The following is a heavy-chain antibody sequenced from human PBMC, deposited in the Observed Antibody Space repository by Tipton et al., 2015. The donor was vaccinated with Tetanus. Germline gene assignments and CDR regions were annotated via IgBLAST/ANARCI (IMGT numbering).Heavy chain of an antibody. V-gene: IGHV3-7*01. CDR3: ARDQGVVITASIFDY. J-gene: IGHJ4*02. CDR1: GFTFNTYW. D-gene: IGHD2-15*01. CDR2: IKYDESEK. Sequence: SLRLSCAASGFTFNTYWMSWARQAPGKGLEWVANIKYDESEKYYVDSVKGRFTISRDNAKNSLYLQMNNLRAEDTAVYYCARDQGVVITASIFDYWGQGNMVTVSS.